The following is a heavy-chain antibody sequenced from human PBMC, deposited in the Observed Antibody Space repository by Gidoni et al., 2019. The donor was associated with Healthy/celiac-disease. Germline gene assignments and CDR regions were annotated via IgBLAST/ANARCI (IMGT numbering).Heavy chain of an antibody. Sequence: QVQLQQWGAGLLKPSETLSLTCAVYGGSFSGYYWSWIRQPPGKGLEWIGEINHSGSTNYNPSLKSRVTISVDTSKNQFSLKLSSVTAADTAVYYCARGKRLERLVLRGIDYWGQGTLVTVSS. CDR3: ARGKRLERLVLRGIDY. V-gene: IGHV4-34*01. CDR1: GGSFSGYY. D-gene: IGHD3-16*01. CDR2: INHSGST. J-gene: IGHJ4*02.